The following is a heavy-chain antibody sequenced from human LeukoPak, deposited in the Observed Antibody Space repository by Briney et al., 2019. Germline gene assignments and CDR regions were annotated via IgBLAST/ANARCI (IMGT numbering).Heavy chain of an antibody. J-gene: IGHJ4*02. CDR3: ARGKAMVAYGTRGAKFDY. CDR1: GGSISSSTYY. V-gene: IGHV4-39*07. D-gene: IGHD5-18*01. CDR2: INHSGST. Sequence: SETLSLTCTASGGSISSSTYYWGWIRQPPGKGLEWIGEINHSGSTNYNPSLKSRVTISVDTSKNQFSLKLSSVTAADTAVYYCARGKAMVAYGTRGAKFDYWGQGTLVTVSS.